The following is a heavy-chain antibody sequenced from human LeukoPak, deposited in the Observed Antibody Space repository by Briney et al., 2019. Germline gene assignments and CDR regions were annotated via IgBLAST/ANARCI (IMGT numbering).Heavy chain of an antibody. V-gene: IGHV3-23*01. D-gene: IGHD6-13*01. CDR2: ISGRGGST. CDR3: ARLKSSSWYSDYYYYMDV. CDR1: GFTFSSYA. J-gene: IGHJ6*03. Sequence: GGSLRLSCAASGFTFSSYAMSWVRQAPGKGLEWVSAISGRGGSTYYADSVKGRFTISRDNSKNTLYLQMNSLRAEDTAVYYCARLKSSSWYSDYYYYMDVWGKGTTVTVSS.